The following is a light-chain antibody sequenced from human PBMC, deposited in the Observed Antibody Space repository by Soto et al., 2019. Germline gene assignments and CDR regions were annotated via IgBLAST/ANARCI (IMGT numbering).Light chain of an antibody. CDR1: QTVLYW. J-gene: IGKJ2*01. CDR2: DAS. CDR3: QQYTAFPYT. V-gene: IGKV1-5*01. Sequence: DIQMTQSPSTLSASVGDRVTITCRASQTVLYWLAWYQQKPGRAPRLLIYDASSLQSGVTSRFTGSGSGTEFSITITSLQPDDFATYYCQQYTAFPYTFGQGTKLEI.